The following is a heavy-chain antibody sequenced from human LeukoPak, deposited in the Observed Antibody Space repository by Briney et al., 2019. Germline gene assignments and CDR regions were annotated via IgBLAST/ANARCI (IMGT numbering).Heavy chain of an antibody. J-gene: IGHJ4*02. CDR3: ARNQRGYCSSTSCYSAFDY. CDR2: IYHSGST. CDR1: GYSISSGYY. Sequence: SETLSLTCAVSGYSISSGYYWGWIRQPPGKGLEWIGSIYHSGSTYYNPSLKSRVTMSVDTSKNQFSLKLSSVTAADTAVYYCARNQRGYCSSTSCYSAFDYWGQGTLVTVSS. D-gene: IGHD2-2*01. V-gene: IGHV4-38-2*01.